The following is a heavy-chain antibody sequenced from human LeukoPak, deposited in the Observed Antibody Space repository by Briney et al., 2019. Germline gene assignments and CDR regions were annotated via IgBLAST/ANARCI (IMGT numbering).Heavy chain of an antibody. Sequence: PGTSLRLSCAASQFTFRNYGMHWVRQAPGKGLEWVSAISGSGGSTYYADSVKGRFTISRDNSKNTLYLQMNSLRAEDTALYYCAKDCTSTNCYVDYWGQGNLVTVSS. CDR2: ISGSGGST. D-gene: IGHD2-2*01. CDR1: QFTFRNYG. V-gene: IGHV3-23*01. CDR3: AKDCTSTNCYVDY. J-gene: IGHJ4*02.